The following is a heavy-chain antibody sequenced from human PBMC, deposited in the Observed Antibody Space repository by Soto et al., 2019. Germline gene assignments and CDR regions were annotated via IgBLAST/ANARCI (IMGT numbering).Heavy chain of an antibody. J-gene: IGHJ4*02. V-gene: IGHV3-23*01. CDR3: TKASRAYEPTRLFFDS. D-gene: IGHD2-15*01. Sequence: QPGGSLTLSCAASGFPFVNFAMSWVWQAPGKGLEWVSSIDRSGDSTFYAGSVQDRFSTSRDNSRNNLFLLMNNLRAADAAMYYFTKASRAYEPTRLFFDSWGQGTLVTVSS. CDR2: IDRSGDST. CDR1: GFPFVNFA.